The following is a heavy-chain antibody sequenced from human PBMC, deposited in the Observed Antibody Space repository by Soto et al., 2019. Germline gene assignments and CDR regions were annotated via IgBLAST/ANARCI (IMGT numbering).Heavy chain of an antibody. CDR3: ASTFIAAAGPTPDAHYYYYYGMDV. CDR1: GFTFSSYS. J-gene: IGHJ6*02. D-gene: IGHD6-13*01. CDR2: ISYDGSNK. Sequence: GGSPRLSCASSGFTFSSYSMHVLRHAPGKGLEWVAVISYDGSNKYYADSVKGRFTISRDNSKNTLYLQMNSLRAEDTAVYYCASTFIAAAGPTPDAHYYYYYGMDVWGQGTTVTVSS. V-gene: IGHV3-30-3*01.